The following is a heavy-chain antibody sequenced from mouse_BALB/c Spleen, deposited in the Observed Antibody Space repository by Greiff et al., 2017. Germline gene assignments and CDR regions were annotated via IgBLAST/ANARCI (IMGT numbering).Heavy chain of an antibody. CDR2: ISNGGGST. V-gene: IGHV5-12-2*01. Sequence: EVKLVESGGGLVQPGGSLKLSCAASGFTFSSYTMSWVRQTPEKRLEWVAYISNGGGSTYYPDTVKGRFTISRDNAKNTLYLQMSSLKSEDTAMYYCARTVYYFDYWGQGTTLTGSS. J-gene: IGHJ2*01. CDR3: ARTVYYFDY. CDR1: GFTFSSYT.